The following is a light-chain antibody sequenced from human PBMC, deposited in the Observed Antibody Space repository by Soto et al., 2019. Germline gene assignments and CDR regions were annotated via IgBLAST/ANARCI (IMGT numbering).Light chain of an antibody. CDR1: QVISSIY. J-gene: IGKJ2*01. V-gene: IGKV3-20*01. Sequence: EVVMTQSPGTLSLSPRERPTISCRASQVISSIYLAWYHQKSGQARRLLIYGASSRATGIPDRFSGSESGTDFTLTISRLAPEDFGVYYWQQFGSSIPHTFGEGNKLETK. CDR3: QQFGSSIPHT. CDR2: GAS.